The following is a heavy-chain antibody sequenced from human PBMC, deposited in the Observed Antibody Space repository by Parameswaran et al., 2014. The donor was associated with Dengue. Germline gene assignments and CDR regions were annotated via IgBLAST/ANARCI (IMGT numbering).Heavy chain of an antibody. Sequence: WVRQAPGQGLEWMGWINPNSGGTNYAQKFQGRVTMTRDTSISTAYMELSRLRSDDTAVYYCARVEWKLAVSNTAMGDYWGQGTLVTVSS. V-gene: IGHV1-2*02. D-gene: IGHD5-18*01. CDR3: ARVEWKLAVSNTAMGDY. J-gene: IGHJ4*02. CDR2: INPNSGGT.